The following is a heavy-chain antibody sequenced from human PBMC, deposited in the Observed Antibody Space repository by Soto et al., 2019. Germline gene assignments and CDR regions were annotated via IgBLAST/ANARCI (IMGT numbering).Heavy chain of an antibody. CDR2: ISGSGGST. CDR1: GFTFSSYA. D-gene: IGHD5-18*01. V-gene: IGHV3-23*01. J-gene: IGHJ6*02. Sequence: HPGGSLRLSCAASGFTFSSYAMSWVRQAPGKGLEWVSAISGSGGSTYYADSVKGRFTISRDNSKNTLYLQMNSLRAEDTAVYYCARGDTDKNPPFLPLYYGMDVWGQGTTVTVSS. CDR3: ARGDTDKNPPFLPLYYGMDV.